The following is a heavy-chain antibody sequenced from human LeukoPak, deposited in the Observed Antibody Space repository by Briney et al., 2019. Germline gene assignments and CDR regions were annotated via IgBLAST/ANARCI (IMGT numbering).Heavy chain of an antibody. Sequence: TSETLSLTCAVYGGSFSSYYWSWIRQPPGKGLEWIGYFYNSGSTDYNPSLKSRVTISVDTSKKQISLKLSSVTAADTAVYYCARYAHYDFWSGYYDYYMDIWGKGTTVTVSS. CDR2: FYNSGST. CDR1: GGSFSSYY. V-gene: IGHV4-59*01. D-gene: IGHD3-3*01. CDR3: ARYAHYDFWSGYYDYYMDI. J-gene: IGHJ6*03.